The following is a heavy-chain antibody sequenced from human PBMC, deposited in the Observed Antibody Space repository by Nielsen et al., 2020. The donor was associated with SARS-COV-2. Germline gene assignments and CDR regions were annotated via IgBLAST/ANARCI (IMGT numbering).Heavy chain of an antibody. CDR1: GGSITIGDYY. Sequence: SETLSLTCSVSGGSITIGDYYWSWIRQPPGKGLEWIGYIYYSGSTNYNPSLKSRVTISVDTSKNQFSLKLSSVTAADTAVYYCAARKRIVATIEDYWGQGTLVTVSS. CDR2: IYYSGST. CDR3: AARKRIVATIEDY. V-gene: IGHV4-61*08. D-gene: IGHD5-12*01. J-gene: IGHJ4*02.